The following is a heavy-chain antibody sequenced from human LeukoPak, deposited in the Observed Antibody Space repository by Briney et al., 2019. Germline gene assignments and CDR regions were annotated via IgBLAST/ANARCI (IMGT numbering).Heavy chain of an antibody. CDR3: ASNLYDTIDY. D-gene: IGHD3-22*01. Sequence: ASVTVSCKVSGYTLTELSMHWVRQAPGKGLEWMGGFDPEDGETIYAQKFQGRVTITADESTSTAYMELSSLRSEDTAVYYCASNLYDTIDYWGQGTLVTVSS. V-gene: IGHV1-24*01. CDR2: FDPEDGET. CDR1: GYTLTELS. J-gene: IGHJ4*02.